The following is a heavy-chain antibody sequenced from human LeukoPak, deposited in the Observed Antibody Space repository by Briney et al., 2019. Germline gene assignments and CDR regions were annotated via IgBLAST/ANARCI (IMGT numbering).Heavy chain of an antibody. J-gene: IGHJ3*02. CDR2: ISWNSGST. Sequence: GGSLRLSCAASGFTFDDYAMHWVRQAPGKGLEWVSGISWNSGSTGYADSVKGRFTISRDNAKNSLYLQMNSLRAEDTALYYCAKDYWELVGGSDAFDIWGQRTMVTVSS. CDR3: AKDYWELVGGSDAFDI. D-gene: IGHD1-26*01. V-gene: IGHV3-9*01. CDR1: GFTFDDYA.